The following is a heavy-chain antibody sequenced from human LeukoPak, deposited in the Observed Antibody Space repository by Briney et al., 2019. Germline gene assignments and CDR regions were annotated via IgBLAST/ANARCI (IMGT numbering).Heavy chain of an antibody. V-gene: IGHV4-59*08. J-gene: IGHJ5*02. CDR3: ARRFLTIDNWFDP. Sequence: SETLSLTCTVSGGSISSYYWSWIRQPPGKGLEWIGYIYYSGSTNYNPSLKSRVTISVDTSKNQFSLKVSSVTAADTAVYYCARRFLTIDNWFDPWGQGTLVTVSS. CDR1: GGSISSYY. D-gene: IGHD3-3*01. CDR2: IYYSGST.